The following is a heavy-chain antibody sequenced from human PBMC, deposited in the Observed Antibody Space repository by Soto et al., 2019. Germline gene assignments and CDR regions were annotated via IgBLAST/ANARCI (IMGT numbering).Heavy chain of an antibody. D-gene: IGHD3-10*01. V-gene: IGHV4-34*01. Sequence: PSETLSLTCAVYGGSFSGYYWSWIRQPPGKGLEWIGEINHSGSTNYNPSLKSRVTISVDTSKNQFSLKLSSVTAADTAVYYCARGALAVRGGHNWFDPWGQGTLVTVSS. CDR3: ARGALAVRGGHNWFDP. J-gene: IGHJ5*02. CDR2: INHSGST. CDR1: GGSFSGYY.